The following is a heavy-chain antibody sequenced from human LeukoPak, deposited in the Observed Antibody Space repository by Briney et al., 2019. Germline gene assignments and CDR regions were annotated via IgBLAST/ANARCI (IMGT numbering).Heavy chain of an antibody. CDR2: ISAYNGNT. V-gene: IGHV1-18*01. J-gene: IGHJ4*02. D-gene: IGHD6-19*01. CDR1: GYTFTSFG. Sequence: GASVKVSCKASGYTFTSFGISWVRQAPGQGLEWMGWISAYNGNTNSAQKLQGRVTMTTDTSTSTAYMELRSLRPGDTAVYYCAGIAVVGTSYFDYWGQGTLVTISS. CDR3: AGIAVVGTSYFDY.